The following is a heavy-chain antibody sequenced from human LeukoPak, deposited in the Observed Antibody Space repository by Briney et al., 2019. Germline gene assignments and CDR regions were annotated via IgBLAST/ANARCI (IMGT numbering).Heavy chain of an antibody. D-gene: IGHD3-10*01. Sequence: SETLSLTCAVYGGSFSSYYWSWIRQPPGKGLEWIGEINHSGSTNYNPSLKSRVTISVDTSKNQFSLKLSSVTAADTAVYYCASVTMVRGVIAWGQGTLVTVSS. CDR2: INHSGST. V-gene: IGHV4-34*01. CDR3: ASVTMVRGVIA. J-gene: IGHJ4*02. CDR1: GGSFSSYY.